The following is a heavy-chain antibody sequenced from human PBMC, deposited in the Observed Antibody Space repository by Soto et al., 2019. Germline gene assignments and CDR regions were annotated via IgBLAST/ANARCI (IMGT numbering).Heavy chain of an antibody. J-gene: IGHJ6*02. CDR1: GYTFTSYG. CDR3: ARGRGYSGDDHYYYFDMDV. D-gene: IGHD5-12*01. V-gene: IGHV1-69*13. Sequence: SVKVSCKASGYTFTSYGITWVRQAPGEGLEWMGGSIPIFGTANYAQKFQGRVTISVDESTSTAYMELSSLRSEDTAVYYCARGRGYSGDDHYYYFDMDVWGQGTTVTVSS. CDR2: SIPIFGTA.